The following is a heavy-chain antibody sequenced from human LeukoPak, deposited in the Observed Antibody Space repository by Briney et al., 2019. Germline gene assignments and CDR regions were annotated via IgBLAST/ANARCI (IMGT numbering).Heavy chain of an antibody. CDR2: INPSGDGT. CDR3: AKETPNTGWFDP. CDR1: GHTFTTYY. Sequence: ASVKVSCKASGHTFTTYYVHLVREAPAQGLEWMGVINPSGDGTNYPQRFQGRVTLTRDTSTSTVYMELTSLRSEDTAMYYCAKETPNTGWFDPWGQGTLVTVSS. J-gene: IGHJ5*02. V-gene: IGHV1-46*01. D-gene: IGHD1-14*01.